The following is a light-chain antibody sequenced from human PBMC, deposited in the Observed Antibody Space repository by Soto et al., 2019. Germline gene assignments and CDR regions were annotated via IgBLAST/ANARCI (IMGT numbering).Light chain of an antibody. J-gene: IGKJ5*01. V-gene: IGKV1-39*01. CDR1: QSISSY. Sequence: DIQMTQSPSSLSASVGDRVTITCRASQSISSYLNWYQQKPRKAPKLLIYAASSLQSGVPSRFSGSGSGTDFTLTISSLQPEDFATYYCQQSYSTPITFGK. CDR3: QQSYSTPIT. CDR2: AAS.